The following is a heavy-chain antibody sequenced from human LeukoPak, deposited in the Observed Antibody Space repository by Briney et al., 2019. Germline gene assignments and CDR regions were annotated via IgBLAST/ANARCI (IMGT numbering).Heavy chain of an antibody. V-gene: IGHV3-11*01. D-gene: IGHD6-6*01. CDR2: ISSSGSTI. J-gene: IGHJ6*02. Sequence: GGSLRLSCTASGFTFSTYWMSWVRQAPGKGLEWVSYISSSGSTIYYADSVKGRFTISRDNAKNSLYLQMNSLRAEDTAVYYCARASLPYYYYGMDVWGQGTTVTVSS. CDR3: ARASLPYYYYGMDV. CDR1: GFTFSTYW.